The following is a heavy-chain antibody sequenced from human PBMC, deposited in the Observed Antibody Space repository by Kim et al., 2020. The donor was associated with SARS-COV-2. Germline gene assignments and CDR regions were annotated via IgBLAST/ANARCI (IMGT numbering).Heavy chain of an antibody. D-gene: IGHD3-10*01. CDR3: ARDGSVRGVIIKLDGVYGMDV. Sequence: SVKVSCKASGGTFSSYAISWVRQAPGQGLEWMGGIIPIFGTANYAQKFQGRVTITADESTSTAYMELSSLRSEDTAVYYCARDGSVRGVIIKLDGVYGMDVWGQGTTVTVSS. CDR1: GGTFSSYA. V-gene: IGHV1-69*13. J-gene: IGHJ6*02. CDR2: IIPIFGTA.